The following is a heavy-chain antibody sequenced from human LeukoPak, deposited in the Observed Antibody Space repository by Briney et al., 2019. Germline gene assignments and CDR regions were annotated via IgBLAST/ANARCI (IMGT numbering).Heavy chain of an antibody. CDR1: GYTFTNFG. Sequence: ASVKVSCKSSGYTFTNFGISWVRQAPGQGLEWMGWIGPNNGNTNYAQKLRGRVTMTTDTSTGTAYMELRSLRSDDTAVYYCARDSGGRGHFDFWGQGTLVTVSS. D-gene: IGHD3-16*01. V-gene: IGHV1-18*01. CDR3: ARDSGGRGHFDF. CDR2: IGPNNGNT. J-gene: IGHJ4*02.